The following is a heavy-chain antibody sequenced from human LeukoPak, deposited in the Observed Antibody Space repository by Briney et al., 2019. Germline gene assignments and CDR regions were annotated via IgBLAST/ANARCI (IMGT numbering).Heavy chain of an antibody. CDR3: TSPLLWFGELSYYFDY. CDR1: GFTFGDYA. D-gene: IGHD3-10*01. CDR2: IRSKAYGGTT. V-gene: IGHV3-49*03. Sequence: PGRSLRLSXTASGFTFGDYAMSWFRQSPGKGLEWVGFIRSKAYGGTTEYAASVKGRFTISRDDSKSIAYLQMNSLKTEDTAVYYCTSPLLWFGELSYYFDYWGQGTLVTVSS. J-gene: IGHJ4*02.